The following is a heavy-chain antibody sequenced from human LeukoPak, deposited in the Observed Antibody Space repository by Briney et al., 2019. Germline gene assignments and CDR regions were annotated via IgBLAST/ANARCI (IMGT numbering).Heavy chain of an antibody. CDR3: TTIRGFCSGRSCLGY. V-gene: IGHV3-15*01. J-gene: IGHJ4*02. CDR2: IKSKIDGGTT. CDR1: GFTFSSYW. Sequence: GGSLRLSCAASGFTFSSYWMSWVRQAPGKGLEWVGRIKSKIDGGTTDYAAPVKGRFTISRDDSKNTLYLQMNSLKSEDTAVYYCTTIRGFCSGRSCLGYWGQGTLVTVSS. D-gene: IGHD2-15*01.